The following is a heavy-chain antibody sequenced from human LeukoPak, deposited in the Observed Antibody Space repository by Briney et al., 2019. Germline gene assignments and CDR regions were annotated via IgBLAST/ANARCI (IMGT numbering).Heavy chain of an antibody. Sequence: SAPLPLSCTFAGGSSSSDSWSWSREPAGEGVEWIGYISYSGSTSYNPSLKSRVTISVDPSKSQLSLKLRSVTAADTAVYYCARRTRSFSYTYGDAYYYYMDVWGKGTTVIVS. CDR2: ISYSGST. CDR3: ARRTRSFSYTYGDAYYYYMDV. CDR1: GGSSSSDS. J-gene: IGHJ6*03. V-gene: IGHV4-59*01. D-gene: IGHD5-18*01.